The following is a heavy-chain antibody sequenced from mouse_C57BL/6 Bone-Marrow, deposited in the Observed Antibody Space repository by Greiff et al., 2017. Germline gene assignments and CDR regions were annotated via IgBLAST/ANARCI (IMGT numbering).Heavy chain of an antibody. Sequence: EVHLVESGGGLVQPGGSLKLSCAASGFTFSDYYMYWVRQTPEKRLEWVAYLSNGGGSTYYPDTVKGRFTSSRDNAKNTLYLQMSRLKSEDTAMYYCAGASWFAYWGQGTLVTVSA. J-gene: IGHJ3*01. CDR3: AGASWFAY. CDR1: GFTFSDYY. CDR2: LSNGGGST. V-gene: IGHV5-12*01.